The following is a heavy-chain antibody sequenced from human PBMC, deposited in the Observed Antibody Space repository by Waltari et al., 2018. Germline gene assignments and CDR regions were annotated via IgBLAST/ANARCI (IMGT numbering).Heavy chain of an antibody. CDR2: IYYSGST. CDR3: ARDPRIAVAGYYYYGMDV. CDR1: GGSISSYY. J-gene: IGHJ6*02. V-gene: IGHV4-59*01. Sequence: QVQLQESGPGLVKPSETLSLTCTVSGGSISSYYWSWIRQPPGKGLEWIGYIYYSGSTNYNPSRKSRVTISVDTSKNQFSLKLSSVTAADTAVYYCARDPRIAVAGYYYYGMDVWGQGTTVTVSS. D-gene: IGHD6-19*01.